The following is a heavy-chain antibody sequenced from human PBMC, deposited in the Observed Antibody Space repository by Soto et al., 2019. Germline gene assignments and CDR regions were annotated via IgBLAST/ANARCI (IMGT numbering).Heavy chain of an antibody. CDR3: ARDIGYDSSGYSWFDP. Sequence: GGSLRLSCAASGFTFSSYEMNWVRQAPGKGLEWVSYISSSGSTIYYADSVKGRFTISRDNAKNSLYLQMNSLRAEDTAVYYCARDIGYDSSGYSWFDPWGQGTLVTVS. CDR1: GFTFSSYE. CDR2: ISSSGSTI. D-gene: IGHD3-22*01. V-gene: IGHV3-48*03. J-gene: IGHJ5*02.